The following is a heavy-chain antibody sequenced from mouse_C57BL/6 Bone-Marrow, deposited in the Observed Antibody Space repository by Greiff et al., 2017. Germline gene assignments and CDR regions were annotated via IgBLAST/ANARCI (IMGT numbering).Heavy chain of an antibody. J-gene: IGHJ2*01. D-gene: IGHD2-5*01. Sequence: VQLQQSVAELVRPGASVKLSCTASGFNIKNNYMHWVKQRPEQGLEWIGRIDPANGNTKYAPKFQGKATITADTSSNTAYLQLSSLTSEDTALYYCARMGYSKGVNYWGQGTTLTVSS. CDR1: GFNIKNNY. CDR3: ARMGYSKGVNY. CDR2: IDPANGNT. V-gene: IGHV14-3*01.